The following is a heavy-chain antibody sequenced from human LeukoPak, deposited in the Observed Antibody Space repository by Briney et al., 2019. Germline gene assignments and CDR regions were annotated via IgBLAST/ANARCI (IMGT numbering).Heavy chain of an antibody. V-gene: IGHV3-23*01. D-gene: IGHD3-10*01. J-gene: IGHJ4*02. Sequence: GGSLRLSCAASGFTFSSYAMSWVRQAPGKGLEWVSAISGSGGSTYYADSVKGRFTISRDNSKNTLYLQMNSLRTEDTAVYYCAKGEGFGESPLDYWGQGTLVTVSS. CDR2: ISGSGGST. CDR3: AKGEGFGESPLDY. CDR1: GFTFSSYA.